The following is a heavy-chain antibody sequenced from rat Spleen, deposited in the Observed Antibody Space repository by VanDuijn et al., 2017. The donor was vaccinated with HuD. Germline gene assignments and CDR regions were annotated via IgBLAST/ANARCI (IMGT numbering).Heavy chain of an antibody. J-gene: IGHJ2*01. CDR1: GFTFSNYG. Sequence: EVQLVESGGGLVQPGRSLKLSCAASGFTFSNYGMAWVRQAPTKGLEWVATISSDGSTPYYRDSVRGRFTVSRDNAKNSQYLQMDSLRSEDTATYYCARVGLGAHDYWGQGVMVTVSS. D-gene: IGHD5-1*01. CDR2: ISSDGSTP. V-gene: IGHV5S13*01. CDR3: ARVGLGAHDY.